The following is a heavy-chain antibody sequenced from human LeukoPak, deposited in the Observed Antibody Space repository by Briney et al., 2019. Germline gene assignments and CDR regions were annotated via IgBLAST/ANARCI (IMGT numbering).Heavy chain of an antibody. CDR1: GYTFTGYY. D-gene: IGHD3-22*01. CDR2: INPNSGGT. Sequence: GASVKVSCRASGYTFTGYYMHWVRQAPGQGLEWMGWINPNSGGTNYAQKFQGRVTMTRDTSISTAYMELSRLRSDDTAVYHCARGVHYYDSSGYYYGAFDIWGQGTMVTVSS. J-gene: IGHJ3*02. CDR3: ARGVHYYDSSGYYYGAFDI. V-gene: IGHV1-2*02.